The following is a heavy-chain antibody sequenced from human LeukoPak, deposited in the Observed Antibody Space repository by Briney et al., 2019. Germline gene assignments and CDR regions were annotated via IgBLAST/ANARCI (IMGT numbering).Heavy chain of an antibody. J-gene: IGHJ4*02. D-gene: IGHD3-10*01. CDR2: FDPEDGET. V-gene: IGHV1-24*01. CDR3: ASHYGSGSYYFPY. CDR1: GYTLTELS. Sequence: EASVKVSCKVSGYTLTELSMHWVRQGPGKGLEWMGGFDPEDGETIYAQKFQGRVTMTEDTSTDTAYMELSSLRSEDTAVYYCASHYGSGSYYFPYWGQGTLVTVSS.